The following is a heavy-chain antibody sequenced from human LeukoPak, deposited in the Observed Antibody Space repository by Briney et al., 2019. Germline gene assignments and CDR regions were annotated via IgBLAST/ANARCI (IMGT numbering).Heavy chain of an antibody. Sequence: GGSLRLSCAAAGFSFSSYTMSWVRQAPGKGLQWVSAISDSGSYTYYADSVKGRFTISRDNSKNTLFLQMKSLRADDTAVYYCAKKTCSGGACYSALWFDPWGQGTLVTVSS. V-gene: IGHV3-23*01. J-gene: IGHJ5*02. CDR3: AKKTCSGGACYSALWFDP. CDR2: ISDSGSYT. D-gene: IGHD2-21*01. CDR1: GFSFSSYT.